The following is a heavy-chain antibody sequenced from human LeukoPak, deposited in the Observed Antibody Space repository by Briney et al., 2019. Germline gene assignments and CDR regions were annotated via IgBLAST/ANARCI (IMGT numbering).Heavy chain of an antibody. CDR2: IKSKTDGGTT. J-gene: IGHJ3*02. CDR3: TIVASGAFDI. V-gene: IGHV3-15*01. CDR1: GFTYSNAW. Sequence: GGSLRLSCAACGFTYSNAWMSWVRQAPGKGLEWVGRIKSKTDGGTTDYAAPVKGRFTISRDDSKNTLYLQMNSLKTEDTAVCYCTIVASGAFDIWGQGTMVTVSS.